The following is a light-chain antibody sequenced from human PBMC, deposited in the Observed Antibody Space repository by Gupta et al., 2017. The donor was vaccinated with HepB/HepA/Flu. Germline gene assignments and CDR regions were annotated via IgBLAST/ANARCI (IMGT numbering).Light chain of an antibody. CDR3: QQRSNWPLT. Sequence: EIVLTQSPATLSLSPGESATLSCRASQSVSSYLAWYQQKPGQAPRLLIYDASNRATGIPARFSGGGSETDFTLTISSLEPEDFAVYYCQQRSNWPLTFGGGTKLEIK. J-gene: IGKJ4*01. V-gene: IGKV3-11*01. CDR1: QSVSSY. CDR2: DAS.